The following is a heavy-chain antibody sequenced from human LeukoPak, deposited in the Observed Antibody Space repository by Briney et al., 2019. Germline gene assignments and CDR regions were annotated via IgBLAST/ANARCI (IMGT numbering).Heavy chain of an antibody. CDR1: GASFSCNTYY. CDR3: ARNMTNIIVAERIDAFDI. J-gene: IGHJ3*02. Sequence: SETLSLTCTVSGASFSCNTYYWAWIRQPPGKGLEWIGSIFNAGSTFYNPSLTSRVTISVDTSKNQFSLGLSSVTAADTAMYYCARNMTNIIVAERIDAFDIWGQGTMVTVSS. CDR2: IFNAGST. V-gene: IGHV4-39*01. D-gene: IGHD2-21*01.